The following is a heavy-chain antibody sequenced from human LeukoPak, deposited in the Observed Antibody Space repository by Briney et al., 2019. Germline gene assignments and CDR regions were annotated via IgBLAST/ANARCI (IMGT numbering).Heavy chain of an antibody. Sequence: GGSLRLSCAASGFTFSSYAMSWVRQAPGKGLEWVSVISGSGGSTYYADSVKGRFTISRDNSKNTLYLQMNSLRAEDTAVYYCAKGMHSGWYEDAFDIWGQGTMVTVSS. J-gene: IGHJ3*02. CDR2: ISGSGGST. CDR3: AKGMHSGWYEDAFDI. CDR1: GFTFSSYA. D-gene: IGHD6-19*01. V-gene: IGHV3-23*01.